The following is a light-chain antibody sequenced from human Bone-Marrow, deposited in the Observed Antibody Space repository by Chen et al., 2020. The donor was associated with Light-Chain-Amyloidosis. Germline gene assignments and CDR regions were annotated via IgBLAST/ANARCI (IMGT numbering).Light chain of an antibody. CDR3: QVWDRSSDRPV. J-gene: IGLJ3*02. V-gene: IGLV3-21*02. CDR1: TIGSTS. Sequence: SYVLTQPSPGEVAPGQTATIAWGGNTIGSTSVHWYQQTPGQAPLLVVYDDRDRPSGIPARLSGSNSGNTATLTISRVEAGDEADYYCQVWDRSSDRPVFGGGTKLTVL. CDR2: DDR.